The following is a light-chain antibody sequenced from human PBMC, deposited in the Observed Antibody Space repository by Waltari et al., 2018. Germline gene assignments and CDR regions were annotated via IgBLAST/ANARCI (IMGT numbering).Light chain of an antibody. CDR2: DDG. J-gene: IGLJ1*01. CDR3: QVWDSGSDHYV. CDR1: NICRHN. Sequence: SYVLTQPPSVSVAPGQTARLSCDGNNICRHNLHGSPQKPGQAPVLVVYDDGDRPSGIPERFSGSNSGNTATLTISRVDAGDEADYYCQVWDSGSDHYVFGTVTKVTVL. V-gene: IGLV3-21*02.